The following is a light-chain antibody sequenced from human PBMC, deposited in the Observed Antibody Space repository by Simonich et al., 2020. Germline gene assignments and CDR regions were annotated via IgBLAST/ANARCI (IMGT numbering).Light chain of an antibody. V-gene: IGKV1-9*01. CDR1: QGISSY. J-gene: IGKJ3*01. CDR2: AAC. Sequence: DIQWTQSPSFMSASVGDRVTITCRASQGISSYLAWYQQKPWKAPKLLIYAACTLQSGVPSRFSGSGSGTEFTLTISSLQPEDFATYYCQQLNSYPFFGPGTKVDIK. CDR3: QQLNSYPF.